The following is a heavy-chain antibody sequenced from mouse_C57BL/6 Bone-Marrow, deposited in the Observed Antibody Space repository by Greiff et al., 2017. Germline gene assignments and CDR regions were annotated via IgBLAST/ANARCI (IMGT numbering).Heavy chain of an antibody. Sequence: EVQLQQSVAELVRPGASAKLSCTASGFNIKNTYMHWVKQRPEQGLEWIGRIDPANGNTKYAPKFQGKATITADTSSNTAYLQLSSLTSEDTAIYYCAVDYYGSSPTPFAYWGQGTLVTVSA. CDR2: IDPANGNT. J-gene: IGHJ3*01. CDR3: AVDYYGSSPTPFAY. V-gene: IGHV14-3*01. D-gene: IGHD1-1*01. CDR1: GFNIKNTY.